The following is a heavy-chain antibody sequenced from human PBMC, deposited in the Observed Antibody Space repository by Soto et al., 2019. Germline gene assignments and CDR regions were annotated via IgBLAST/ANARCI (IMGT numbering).Heavy chain of an antibody. CDR3: AILSSGYYYYFEY. V-gene: IGHV1-3*01. J-gene: IGHJ4*02. CDR2: INAGNGNT. CDR1: GYTFTSYA. D-gene: IGHD3-22*01. Sequence: QVQLVQSGAEVKKPGASVKVSCKASGYTFTSYAMHWVRQAPGQRLEWMGWINAGNGNTKYSQKFQGRVTITRDTSASTAYMELSSLRSEDTAVYYCAILSSGYYYYFEYWGQGTLVTVSS.